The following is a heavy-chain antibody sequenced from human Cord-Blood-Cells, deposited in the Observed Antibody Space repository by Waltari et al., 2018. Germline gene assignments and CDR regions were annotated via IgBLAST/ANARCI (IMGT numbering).Heavy chain of an antibody. V-gene: IGHV1-18*04. CDR2: ISAYNGNT. CDR3: ARTPAGTTCDY. D-gene: IGHD1-7*01. CDR1: GYNFTSYG. J-gene: IGHJ4*02. Sequence: QVQLVQSGAEVKTPGASVQFSCKTSGYNFTSYGIRCVRQAPGQGLEWMGWISAYNGNTSYAQKLQGRVTMTTDTSTSTAYMELRSLRSDDTAVYYCARTPAGTTCDYWGQGTLVTVSS.